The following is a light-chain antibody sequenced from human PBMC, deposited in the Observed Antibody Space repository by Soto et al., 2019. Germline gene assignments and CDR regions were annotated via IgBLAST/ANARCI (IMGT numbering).Light chain of an antibody. CDR3: QQYNNWPPTRT. CDR2: AAS. J-gene: IGKJ1*01. V-gene: IGKV3-15*01. CDR1: QGVSSN. Sequence: EMALTQSPATLSVSAWERATLSCRASQGVSSNLAWYQQKPGQAPRLLLYAASTRAAGIPARFSGSGSGTEFTRTISSLQSDDFAVYYWQQYNNWPPTRTFGQGTKVDIK.